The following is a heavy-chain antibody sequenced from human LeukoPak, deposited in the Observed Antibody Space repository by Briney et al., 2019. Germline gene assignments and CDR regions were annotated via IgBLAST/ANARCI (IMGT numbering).Heavy chain of an antibody. V-gene: IGHV1-69-2*01. Sequence: ASVKVSCKASGGTFSSYAISWVRQAPGKGLERMGLVDPEDGETIYAEKFQGRVTITADTSTDTAYMELSSLRSEDTAVYYCATTGMGYWGQGTLVTVSS. J-gene: IGHJ4*02. CDR3: ATTGMGY. CDR2: VDPEDGET. D-gene: IGHD1-14*01. CDR1: GGTFSSYA.